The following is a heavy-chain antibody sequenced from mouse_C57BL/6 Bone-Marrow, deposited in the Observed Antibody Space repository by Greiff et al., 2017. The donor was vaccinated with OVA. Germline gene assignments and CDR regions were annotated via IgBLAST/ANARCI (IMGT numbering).Heavy chain of an antibody. V-gene: IGHV2-2*01. CDR3: AINYYYSSSYVELWYFDV. CDR2: IWSGGST. CDR1: GFSLTSYG. D-gene: IGHD1-1*01. J-gene: IGHJ1*03. Sequence: QVQLKQSGPGLVQPSQSLSITCTVSGFSLTSYGVHWVRQSPGKGLEWLGVIWSGGSTDYNAAFISRQSISKDNSKSQVFFRMNSLQADDPAIYYCAINYYYSSSYVELWYFDVWGTGTTVTVSS.